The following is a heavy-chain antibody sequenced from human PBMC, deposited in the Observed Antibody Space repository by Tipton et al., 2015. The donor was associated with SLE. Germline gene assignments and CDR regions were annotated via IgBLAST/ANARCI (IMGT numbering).Heavy chain of an antibody. CDR3: ARDLGRWLRFLDY. CDR2: IYHGVST. Sequence: TLSLTCTVSGGSTSSSSYYWGWIRQPPGKGLQWIGTIYHGVSTYYNPSLKSRVTISVDTSKNQFSLKLSSVTAADTAVYYCARDLGRWLRFLDYWGQGTLVTVSS. D-gene: IGHD5-12*01. CDR1: GGSTSSSSYY. V-gene: IGHV4-39*07. J-gene: IGHJ4*02.